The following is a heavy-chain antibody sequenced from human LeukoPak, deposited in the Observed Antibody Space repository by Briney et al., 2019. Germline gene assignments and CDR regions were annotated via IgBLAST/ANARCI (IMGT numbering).Heavy chain of an antibody. V-gene: IGHV4-4*07. J-gene: IGHJ4*02. CDR3: ARTTMVRGVIRRFDY. D-gene: IGHD3-10*01. CDR1: GGSISNYY. CDR2: IYTSGST. Sequence: SETLSLTCTVSGGSISNYYWSWIRQPAGKGLEWIGRIYTSGSTNYNPSLKSRVTMSVDTSKNQFSLKLSSVTAADTAVYYCARTTMVRGVIRRFDYWGQRTLVTVSS.